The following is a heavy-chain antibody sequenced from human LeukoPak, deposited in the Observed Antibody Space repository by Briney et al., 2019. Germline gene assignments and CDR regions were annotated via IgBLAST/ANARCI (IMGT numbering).Heavy chain of an antibody. CDR3: ARDSGYYDASDSDY. Sequence: ASVKVSCKASVHTFTNYGISWVRQAPGQGLEWMGWISAYNGYINYAQKFQGRVTMTTDISTSTAYMELRSLRSDDTAVYYCARDSGYYDASDSDYWGQGTLVTVSS. J-gene: IGHJ4*02. D-gene: IGHD3-22*01. CDR1: VHTFTNYG. V-gene: IGHV1-18*01. CDR2: ISAYNGYI.